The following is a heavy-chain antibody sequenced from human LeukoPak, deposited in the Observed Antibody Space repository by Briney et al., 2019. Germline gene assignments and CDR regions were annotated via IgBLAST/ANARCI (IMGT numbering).Heavy chain of an antibody. V-gene: IGHV4-4*07. CDR2: IYTSGST. CDR1: GASISSYS. Sequence: SETLSLTCTVSGASISSYSWSWIRQPAGKGLEWIERIYTSGSTNYNPSLKSRVTMSVDTSKNQFSLRLSSVTAADTAVYYCARDLDDDSSAYYYNWFDPWGQGTLVTVSS. D-gene: IGHD3-22*01. CDR3: ARDLDDDSSAYYYNWFDP. J-gene: IGHJ5*02.